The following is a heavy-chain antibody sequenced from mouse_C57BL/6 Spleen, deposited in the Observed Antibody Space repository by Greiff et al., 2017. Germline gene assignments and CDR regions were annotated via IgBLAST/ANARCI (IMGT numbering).Heavy chain of an antibody. J-gene: IGHJ2*01. V-gene: IGHV1-39*01. D-gene: IGHD2-3*01. CDR1: GYSFTDYN. CDR2: INPNYGTT. CDR3: ARSDGYYGRGH. Sequence: QLQESGPELVKPGASVQISCKASGYSFTDYNMNWVKQSNGKSLEWIGVINPNYGTTSYNQKFEGKATLTVDQSSSTAYMQLTSRTYDVSAVYNGARSDGYYGRGHWGQGTTLTVSS.